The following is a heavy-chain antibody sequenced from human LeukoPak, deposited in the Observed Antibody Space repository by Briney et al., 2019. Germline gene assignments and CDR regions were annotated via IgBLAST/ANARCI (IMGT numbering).Heavy chain of an antibody. D-gene: IGHD2-21*02. CDR2: IWYDGSKK. CDR3: ARVSPEIVVVTGTGAPDY. Sequence: SEGSLRLSCAASGFTFSSYGMHWVRQAPGKGLEWVAVIWYDGSKKYYADSVKGRFTISRDNSKNTVYLQVNSLRAEDTAVYYCARVSPEIVVVTGTGAPDYWGQGTLVTVSS. V-gene: IGHV3-33*01. CDR1: GFTFSSYG. J-gene: IGHJ4*02.